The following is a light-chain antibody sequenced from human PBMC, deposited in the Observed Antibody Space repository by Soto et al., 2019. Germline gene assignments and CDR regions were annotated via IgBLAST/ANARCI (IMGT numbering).Light chain of an antibody. J-gene: IGKJ2*01. CDR3: QQYDSYPYT. CDR2: KAS. V-gene: IGKV1-5*03. Sequence: ENQMTQSPSTLAASVGDRVTITCRASQSISTWLAWYQQKPGKAPKVLIYKASSLESGVPPRFSGGGSGTEFTLTISSLQPGDFATYYCQQYDSYPYTFGQGTKLEI. CDR1: QSISTW.